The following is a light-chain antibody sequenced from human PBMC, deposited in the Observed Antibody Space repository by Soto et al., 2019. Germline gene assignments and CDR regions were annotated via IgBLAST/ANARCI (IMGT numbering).Light chain of an antibody. CDR1: QSISSY. Sequence: DIQMTQSPSSLSASVGDRVTITCRASQSISSYLNWYQQKPGKAPKLLIYAASRLQSGVPSRFSGGGSGTDFTLTISSLQPEDFATYYCQQSYSTPRTFGQGTKVDNK. CDR2: AAS. CDR3: QQSYSTPRT. V-gene: IGKV1-39*01. J-gene: IGKJ1*01.